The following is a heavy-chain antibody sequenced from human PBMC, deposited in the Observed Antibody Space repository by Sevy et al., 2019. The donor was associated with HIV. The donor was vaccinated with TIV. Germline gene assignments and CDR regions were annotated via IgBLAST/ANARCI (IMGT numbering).Heavy chain of an antibody. CDR1: GFTFSSYA. V-gene: IGHV3-23*01. J-gene: IGHJ6*02. CDR2: ISGSGGST. Sequence: GGSLRLSCAASGFTFSSYAMSWVRQAPGKGLEWVSAISGSGGSTYYADSVKGRFTISRDNSKNTLYLQMNSLRAEDTAVYYWAKGGQNPGYCSSTSCYGGEDYYYGMDVWGQGTTVTVSS. D-gene: IGHD2-2*01. CDR3: AKGGQNPGYCSSTSCYGGEDYYYGMDV.